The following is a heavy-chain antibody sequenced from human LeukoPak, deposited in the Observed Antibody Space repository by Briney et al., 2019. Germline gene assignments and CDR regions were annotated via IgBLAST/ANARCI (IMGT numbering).Heavy chain of an antibody. D-gene: IGHD3-22*01. J-gene: IGHJ4*02. CDR3: AKEPDYYDTY. Sequence: GGSLRLSCAASGFTFSSFAMSWVRQAPGKGLEWVSGISGSGGSTYYADSVKGRFTISRNNSKNTLYLQMNSLRAEDTAVYYCAKEPDYYDTYWGQGTLVTVSS. V-gene: IGHV3-23*01. CDR2: ISGSGGST. CDR1: GFTFSSFA.